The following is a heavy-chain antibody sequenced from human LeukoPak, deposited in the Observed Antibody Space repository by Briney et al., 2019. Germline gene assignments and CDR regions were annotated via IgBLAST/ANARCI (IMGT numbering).Heavy chain of an antibody. CDR1: GGSISNYY. D-gene: IGHD4-23*01. CDR2: IYSSGST. V-gene: IGHV4-4*07. J-gene: IGHJ4*02. Sequence: SETLSLTCSVSGGSISNYYWSWIRQPAGKGLEWIGRIYSSGSTNYNPPLKSRVILSVDTSKNQFSLKLTSVTAADTAVYYCARVRRNSIMSAFDYWGQGTLVTVSS. CDR3: ARVRRNSIMSAFDY.